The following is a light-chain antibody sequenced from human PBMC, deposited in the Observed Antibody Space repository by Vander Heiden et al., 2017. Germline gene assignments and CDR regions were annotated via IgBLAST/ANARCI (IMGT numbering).Light chain of an antibody. V-gene: IGLV3-21*02. CDR3: QVGETNSDHQV. Sequence: SSVLTQPPSVSVAPGQTARIACGGNNLGGTSVHWYKRKPAQAPFLGGYDDSDRSAWIPERFSGSNSGNTATLTIIRVEAGDEADYYCQVGETNSDHQVFGGGTKRTVL. CDR2: DDS. J-gene: IGLJ2*01. CDR1: NLGGTS.